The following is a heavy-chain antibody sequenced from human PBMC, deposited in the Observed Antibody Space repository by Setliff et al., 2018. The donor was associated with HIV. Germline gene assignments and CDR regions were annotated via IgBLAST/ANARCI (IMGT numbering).Heavy chain of an antibody. CDR1: GGSFNGYS. J-gene: IGHJ4*02. V-gene: IGHV4-34*01. Sequence: SETLSLTCAVYGGSFNGYSWSWIRQPPGKGLEWIGEMNHSGSTNYNPSLKSRVTISVDTSKNQFSLKLTSVTAADTAVYYCARYSPRGYTLTGPYWGQGTLVTVSS. CDR2: MNHSGST. CDR3: ARYSPRGYTLTGPY. D-gene: IGHD6-25*01.